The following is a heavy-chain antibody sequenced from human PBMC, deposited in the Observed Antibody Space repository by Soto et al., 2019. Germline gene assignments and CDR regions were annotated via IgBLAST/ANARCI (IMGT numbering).Heavy chain of an antibody. Sequence: GGSLRLSCAASGFTFSGSAMHWVRQASGKGLEWVGRIRSKANSYATAYAASVKGRFTISRDDSKNTAYLQMNSLKTEDTALYYCTRHKGDTMVRGDTSYGMDVWGQGTTVTVSS. CDR2: IRSKANSYAT. V-gene: IGHV3-73*01. J-gene: IGHJ6*02. CDR3: TRHKGDTMVRGDTSYGMDV. D-gene: IGHD3-10*01. CDR1: GFTFSGSA.